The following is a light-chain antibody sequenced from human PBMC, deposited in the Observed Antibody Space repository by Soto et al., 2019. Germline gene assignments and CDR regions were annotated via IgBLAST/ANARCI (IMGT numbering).Light chain of an antibody. Sequence: EIVLTQSPATLSLSPGETATLSCRASQTVSSSLAWFQQKPGQPPRLLIYDASIKAPGIPARFSGSGSGTDFTLTISRLEPEDSAVYYCHQRSNWPKTFGQGTKVEIK. CDR1: QTVSSS. CDR2: DAS. J-gene: IGKJ1*01. V-gene: IGKV3-11*01. CDR3: HQRSNWPKT.